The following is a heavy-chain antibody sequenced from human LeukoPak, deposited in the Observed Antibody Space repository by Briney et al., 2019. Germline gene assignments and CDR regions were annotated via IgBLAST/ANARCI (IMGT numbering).Heavy chain of an antibody. V-gene: IGHV3-23*01. D-gene: IGHD1-14*01. J-gene: IGHJ4*02. Sequence: GGSLRLSCAASGFIFSNYAMSWVRQAPGKGLEWVSAISAGGGSTNYVDSVKGRFTISRDNFKNTLFLQMNSLRAEDTAVYYCAKAGKKRAEPGDFDYWGQGSLVTVSS. CDR2: ISAGGGST. CDR3: AKAGKKRAEPGDFDY. CDR1: GFIFSNYA.